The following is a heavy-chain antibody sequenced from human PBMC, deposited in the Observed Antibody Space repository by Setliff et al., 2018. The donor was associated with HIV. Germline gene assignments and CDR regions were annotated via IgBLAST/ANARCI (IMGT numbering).Heavy chain of an antibody. Sequence: TGGSLRLSCAASGFSFSSYGMNWVRQAPGKGLEWVSYISSTSSNIYYVDSVEGRFTISRDNADNSLYLQMNSLTSEDTAVYYCARDLNWAFDYWGQGILVTVSS. D-gene: IGHD1-1*01. CDR1: GFSFSSYG. J-gene: IGHJ4*02. CDR2: ISSTSSNI. CDR3: ARDLNWAFDY. V-gene: IGHV3-48*01.